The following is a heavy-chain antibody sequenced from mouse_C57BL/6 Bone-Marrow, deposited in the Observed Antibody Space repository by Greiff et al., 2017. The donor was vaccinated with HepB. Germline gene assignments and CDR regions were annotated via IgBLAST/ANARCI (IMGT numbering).Heavy chain of an antibody. D-gene: IGHD2-14*01. V-gene: IGHV1-15*01. CDR1: GYTFTDYE. Sequence: QVQLKESGAELVRPGASVTLSCKASGYTFTDYEMHWVKQTPVHGLEWIGAIDPETVGTAYNQKFKGKAILTADKSSSTAYMELRSLTSEDSAVYYCTRSEGYVDYYAMDYWGQGTSVTVSS. J-gene: IGHJ4*01. CDR3: TRSEGYVDYYAMDY. CDR2: IDPETVGT.